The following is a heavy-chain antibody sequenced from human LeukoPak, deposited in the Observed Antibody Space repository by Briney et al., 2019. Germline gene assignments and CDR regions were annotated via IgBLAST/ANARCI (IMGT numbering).Heavy chain of an antibody. CDR2: IRYDGSNK. CDR3: AKDGSSWHSYYYYMDV. CDR1: GFTFSSYG. D-gene: IGHD6-13*01. J-gene: IGHJ6*03. Sequence: GGSLRLSCAASGFTFSSYGMHWVRQAPGKGLEWVAFIRYDGSNKYYADSVKGRFTISRDNSKNTLYLQMNSLRAEDTAVYYCAKDGSSWHSYYYYMDVWGKGTTVTISS. V-gene: IGHV3-30*02.